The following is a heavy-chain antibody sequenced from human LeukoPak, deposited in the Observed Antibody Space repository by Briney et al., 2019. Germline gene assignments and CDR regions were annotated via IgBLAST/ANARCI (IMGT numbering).Heavy chain of an antibody. V-gene: IGHV3-7*01. Sequence: GGSLRLSCAVSGFSISNYWMTWVRQAPGKGLEWVANIKQDGSEKNYVDSVKGRFTISRDNAKNSVFVQMNSLRVEDTAVYYCAKVDVWGQGTTVTVSS. CDR3: AKVDV. CDR2: IKQDGSEK. J-gene: IGHJ6*02. CDR1: GFSISNYW.